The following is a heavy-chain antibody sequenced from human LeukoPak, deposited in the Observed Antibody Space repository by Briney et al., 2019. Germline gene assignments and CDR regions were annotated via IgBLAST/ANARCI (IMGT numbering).Heavy chain of an antibody. D-gene: IGHD6-19*01. CDR3: AKDVEGAVAGYFDY. Sequence: TGGSLRLSCAASGFTFSSYAMSWVRQAPGKGLEWVSAISGSGSSTYYADSVKGRFTISRDSSRNTLYLQMNSLRAEDTALYYCAKDVEGAVAGYFDYWGQGTLVTVSS. V-gene: IGHV3-23*01. CDR2: ISGSGSST. CDR1: GFTFSSYA. J-gene: IGHJ4*02.